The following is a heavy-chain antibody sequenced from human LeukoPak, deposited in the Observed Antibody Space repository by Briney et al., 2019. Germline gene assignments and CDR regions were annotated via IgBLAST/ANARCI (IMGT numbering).Heavy chain of an antibody. J-gene: IGHJ4*02. CDR1: GFTFRNYA. CDR3: ARETGSAVGSTDFDY. CDR2: IGARDGRT. D-gene: IGHD4-17*01. Sequence: GSLRLSCAASGFTFRNYAMTWVRQAPGKGLDWVALIGARDGRTYYADPVKGRFTISRDNSKNTLYLQMNSLRAEDTAVYYCARETGSAVGSTDFDYWGQGTLVTVSS. V-gene: IGHV3-23*01.